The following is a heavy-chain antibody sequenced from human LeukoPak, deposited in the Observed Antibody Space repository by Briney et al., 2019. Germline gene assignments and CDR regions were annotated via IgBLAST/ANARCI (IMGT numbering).Heavy chain of an antibody. V-gene: IGHV3-48*03. CDR1: GFTFSSYE. Sequence: GSLRLSCAASGFTFSSYEMNWVRQAPGKGLEWVSYISSSGSTIYYADSVKGRFTISRDNAKNSLYLQMNSLRAEDTAVYYCARDLPPVGATGVDYWGQGTLVTVSS. CDR2: ISSSGSTI. D-gene: IGHD1-26*01. J-gene: IGHJ4*02. CDR3: ARDLPPVGATGVDY.